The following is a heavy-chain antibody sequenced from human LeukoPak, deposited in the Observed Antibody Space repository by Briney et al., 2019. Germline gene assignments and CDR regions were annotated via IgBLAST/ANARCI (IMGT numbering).Heavy chain of an antibody. CDR3: AGADSTDGFDL. D-gene: IGHD3/OR15-3a*01. CDR1: GSTFSDHY. Sequence: GGSLRLSCAASGSTFSDHYMTWIRQAPGKGLEWVSYIGSSGTTIYYADSVKGRFTISRDNTNSSLYLDMSSLRADDSAVYYCAGADSTDGFDLWGQGTMVTVSS. CDR2: IGSSGTTI. V-gene: IGHV3-11*04. J-gene: IGHJ3*01.